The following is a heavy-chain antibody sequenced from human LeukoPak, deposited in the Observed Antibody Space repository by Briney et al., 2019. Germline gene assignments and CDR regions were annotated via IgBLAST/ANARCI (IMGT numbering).Heavy chain of an antibody. CDR1: GFTFSSYS. CDR2: ISSSSSYI. Sequence: GGSLRLSCAASGFTFSSYSMNWVRQAPGKGLEWVSSISSSSSYIYYADSVKGRFTISRDNAKDSLYLQMNSLRAEDTAVYYCARHVGRTYYDYVWGSYRQDSYFDYWGQGTLVTVSS. D-gene: IGHD3-16*02. CDR3: ARHVGRTYYDYVWGSYRQDSYFDY. J-gene: IGHJ4*02. V-gene: IGHV3-21*01.